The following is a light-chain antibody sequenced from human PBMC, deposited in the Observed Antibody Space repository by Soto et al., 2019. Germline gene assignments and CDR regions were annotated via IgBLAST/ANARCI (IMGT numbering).Light chain of an antibody. CDR3: QQANSFPLT. CDR2: AAS. CDR1: QYIGRY. J-gene: IGKJ4*01. Sequence: IQMTQSPSSLSASVGDRVTITCRAGQYIGRYLNWYQQKPGKAPKLLIYAASSLQSGVPSRFSGSGSGTDFTLTISSLQPEDFATYYCQQANSFPLTFGGGTKVDI. V-gene: IGKV1-39*01.